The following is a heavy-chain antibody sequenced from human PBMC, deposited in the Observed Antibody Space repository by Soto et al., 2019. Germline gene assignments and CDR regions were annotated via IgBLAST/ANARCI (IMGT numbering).Heavy chain of an antibody. CDR1: GXTLKNYS. CDR3: AKWYCSGGSCYPTFDS. CDR2: ISGSGGRT. Sequence: GSLRLSCAGSGXTLKNYSMSWVRQAPGKGLELVSGISGSGGRTYYTDSVKGRFTMSRDNSKKTLYLQMNSLRAEDTAVYYCAKWYCSGGSCYPTFDSWGQGTLVTVSA. J-gene: IGHJ4*02. D-gene: IGHD2-15*01. V-gene: IGHV3-23*01.